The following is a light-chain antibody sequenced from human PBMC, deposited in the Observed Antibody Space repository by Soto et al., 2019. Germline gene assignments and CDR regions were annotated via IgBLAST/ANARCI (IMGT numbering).Light chain of an antibody. J-gene: IGKJ1*01. CDR1: QGIRSY. CDR2: AAS. Sequence: GDRVTLTCRASQGIRSYLAWYQQKPGKAPNLLIYAASTLQSGVPSRFSGSGSGTEFTLTISSLQPEDSATYYCQELNSYPRTFGQGTKVEIK. V-gene: IGKV1-9*01. CDR3: QELNSYPRT.